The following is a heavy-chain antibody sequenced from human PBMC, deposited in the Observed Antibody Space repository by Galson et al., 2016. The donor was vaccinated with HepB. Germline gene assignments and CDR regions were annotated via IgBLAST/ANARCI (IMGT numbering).Heavy chain of an antibody. CDR3: AKDRYCSGGNCYLSNYYYGMDV. CDR1: GFTFSNYA. CDR2: ISGSGDNT. Sequence: SLRLSCAASGFTFSNYALSWVRQAPGKGLEWVSAISGSGDNTYYTDSVKGRFTISRDNSKNTLYLQMSSLTAEDTAVYYCAKDRYCSGGNCYLSNYYYGMDVWGQGTTVTVSS. D-gene: IGHD2-15*01. J-gene: IGHJ6*02. V-gene: IGHV3-23*01.